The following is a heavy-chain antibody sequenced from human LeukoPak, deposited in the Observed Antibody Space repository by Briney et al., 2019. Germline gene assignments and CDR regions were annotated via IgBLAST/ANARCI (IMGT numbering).Heavy chain of an antibody. CDR1: GFTLSSYA. Sequence: PGGSLRLSCAASGFTLSSYAMSWVRQAPGKGLEWVAAISGSGGSTYYADSVTGRFTISRDNSKNTLYLQMNSLRAEDTAVYYCAKDIEAMVVTVFDYWGQGTLVTVSS. CDR3: AKDIEAMVVTVFDY. V-gene: IGHV3-23*01. CDR2: ISGSGGST. D-gene: IGHD4-23*01. J-gene: IGHJ4*02.